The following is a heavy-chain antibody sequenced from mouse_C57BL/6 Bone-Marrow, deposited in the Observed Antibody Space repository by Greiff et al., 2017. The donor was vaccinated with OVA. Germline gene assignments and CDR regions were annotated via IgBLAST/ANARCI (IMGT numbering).Heavy chain of an antibody. Sequence: VQLQQPGAELVRPGSSVKLSCKASGYTFTSYWMHWVKQRPIQGLEWIGNIDPSDSETHYNQKFTSKATLTVDTSSSTAYMQLSSLTSEDSAVYYCARAGITTVEGDFAMDYWGQGTSVTVSS. D-gene: IGHD1-1*01. J-gene: IGHJ4*01. CDR3: ARAGITTVEGDFAMDY. CDR1: GYTFTSYW. V-gene: IGHV1-52*01. CDR2: IDPSDSET.